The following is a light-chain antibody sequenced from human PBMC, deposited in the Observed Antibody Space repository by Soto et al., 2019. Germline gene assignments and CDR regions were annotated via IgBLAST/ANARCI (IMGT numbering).Light chain of an antibody. CDR1: QSISSY. V-gene: IGKV1-39*01. J-gene: IGKJ5*01. Sequence: DIQMTQSPSSLSASVGGRGTIACRASQSISSYLNWYQQKPGKAPKLLIYAASSLQSGVPSRFSGSGSGTDFTLTISSLQPEDFATYYCQQSYSFPTTFGQGTRLEI. CDR3: QQSYSFPTT. CDR2: AAS.